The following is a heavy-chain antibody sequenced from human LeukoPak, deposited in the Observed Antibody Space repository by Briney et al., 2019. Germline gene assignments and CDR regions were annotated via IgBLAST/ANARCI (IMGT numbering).Heavy chain of an antibody. Sequence: ASVKVSCKASGYTFTGYYMHWVRQAPGQGLEWMGWINPNSGGTNYAQKFQGRVTMTRDTSISTAYMELSRLRSDDTAVYYCASRGLVVPAAREGAAFDYWGQGTLVTVSS. CDR3: ASRGLVVPAAREGAAFDY. V-gene: IGHV1-2*02. J-gene: IGHJ4*02. D-gene: IGHD2-2*01. CDR1: GYTFTGYY. CDR2: INPNSGGT.